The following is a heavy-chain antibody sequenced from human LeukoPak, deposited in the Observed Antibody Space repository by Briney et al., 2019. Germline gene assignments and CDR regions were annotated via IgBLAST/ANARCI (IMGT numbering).Heavy chain of an antibody. V-gene: IGHV3-48*03. D-gene: IGHD4-11*01. CDR1: GFTFSSYE. J-gene: IGHJ6*03. CDR3: ARERNLVTTTPLYYYYYYMDV. CDR2: ISSSGSTI. Sequence: GSLRLSCAASGFTFSSYEMNWVRQAPGKGLEWVSYISSSGSTIYYADSVKGRFTISRDNAKNSLYLQMNSLRGEDTAVYYCARERNLVTTTPLYYYYYYMDVWGKGTTVTVSS.